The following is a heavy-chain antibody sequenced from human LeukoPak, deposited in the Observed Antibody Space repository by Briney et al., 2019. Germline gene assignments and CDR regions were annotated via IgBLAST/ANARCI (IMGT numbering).Heavy chain of an antibody. D-gene: IGHD3-10*01. V-gene: IGHV3-48*04. CDR2: IRSSGSTI. Sequence: GGSLRLSCTASGFTFSGYSMNWVRQAPGKGLEWISYIRSSGSTIYYADSMKGRFTISRDNAKNSLYLQMNSLRAEDTAVYYCARGTLTYYYGSGSYFGYWGQGTLVTVSS. CDR3: ARGTLTYYYGSGSYFGY. J-gene: IGHJ4*02. CDR1: GFTFSGYS.